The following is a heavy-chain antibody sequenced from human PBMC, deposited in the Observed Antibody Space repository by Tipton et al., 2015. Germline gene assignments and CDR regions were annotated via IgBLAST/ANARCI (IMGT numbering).Heavy chain of an antibody. Sequence: TLSLTCSVSSISITSYYWSWIRQPAGKGLEWIGRIHNRGTSTYNPSLKSRVTMSLDTSTNQFSLKLTSVTAADTAVYYCARDICRNYETCHPSPWGQGTLVSVSS. CDR1: SISITSYY. V-gene: IGHV4-4*07. CDR2: IHNRGTS. CDR3: ARDICRNYETCHPSP. D-gene: IGHD3-3*01. J-gene: IGHJ4*02.